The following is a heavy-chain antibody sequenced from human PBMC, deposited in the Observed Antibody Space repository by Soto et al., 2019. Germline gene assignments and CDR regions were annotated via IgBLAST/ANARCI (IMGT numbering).Heavy chain of an antibody. CDR1: GFTFSSYG. CDR3: AGDRTGKHYMDV. J-gene: IGHJ6*03. Sequence: GGSLRLSCAASGFTFSSYGIHWVRQAPGKGLEWVAVIWSDGSGKYYGDSVKGRFTISRDNSENTVYLLMNSLRGEDSTVYYCAGDRTGKHYMDVWGRGTTVTVS. V-gene: IGHV3-33*01. CDR2: IWSDGSGK. D-gene: IGHD1-1*01.